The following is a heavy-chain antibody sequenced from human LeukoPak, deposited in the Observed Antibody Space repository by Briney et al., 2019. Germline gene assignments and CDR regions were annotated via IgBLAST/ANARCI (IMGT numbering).Heavy chain of an antibody. CDR1: GYTFTSYA. Sequence: ASVKVSCKASGYTFTSYAMHWVRQAPGQRLEWMGWINAGNGNTKYSQKFQGRVTITRDTSASTAYMELSSLRSEDTAVYYCARDSRFLEWLLMDYWGQGTLVTVSS. V-gene: IGHV1-3*01. CDR2: INAGNGNT. J-gene: IGHJ4*02. D-gene: IGHD3-3*01. CDR3: ARDSRFLEWLLMDY.